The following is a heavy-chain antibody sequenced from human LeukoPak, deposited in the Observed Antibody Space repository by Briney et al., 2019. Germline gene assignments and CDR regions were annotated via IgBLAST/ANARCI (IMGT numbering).Heavy chain of an antibody. Sequence: GGSLRLSCAAPGFTFSSYAMSWVRLTPGRGLEWVSVISTGGDNTYYTDSVKGRFTISRDNSKNTFYLQRNSLRAEDTAIYYCARDRSLNGGNSNGYFDSWGQGTLVTVSS. CDR3: ARDRSLNGGNSNGYFDS. CDR1: GFTFSSYA. V-gene: IGHV3-23*01. CDR2: ISTGGDNT. D-gene: IGHD4-23*01. J-gene: IGHJ4*02.